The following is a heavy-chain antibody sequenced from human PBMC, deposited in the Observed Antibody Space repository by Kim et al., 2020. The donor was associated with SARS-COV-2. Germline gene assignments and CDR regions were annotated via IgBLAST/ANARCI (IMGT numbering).Heavy chain of an antibody. CDR2: IYYSGST. Sequence: SETLSLTCTVSGGSINYYYWNWIRQPPGKGLEWIGHIYYSGSTNYNPSLKRRVTISVDTSKNEFSLKLTSVTAADTAVYYCARGRGANDYGDYWGQGTLV. CDR3: ARGRGANDYGDY. V-gene: IGHV4-59*13. J-gene: IGHJ4*02. CDR1: GGSINYYY.